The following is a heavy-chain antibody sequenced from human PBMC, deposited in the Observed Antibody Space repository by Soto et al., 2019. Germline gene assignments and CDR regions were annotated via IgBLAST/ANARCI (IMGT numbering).Heavy chain of an antibody. CDR1: GYTFTGYY. Sequence: ASVKVSCKASGYTFTGYYMHWVRQAPGQGLEWMGWINPNSGSTNYAQNFQGWVTMTRDTSISTAYMELSRLRSDDTAVYYCARDLHFGGSYLYGMDVWGQGTTVTVSS. V-gene: IGHV1-2*04. CDR2: INPNSGST. CDR3: ARDLHFGGSYLYGMDV. D-gene: IGHD1-26*01. J-gene: IGHJ6*02.